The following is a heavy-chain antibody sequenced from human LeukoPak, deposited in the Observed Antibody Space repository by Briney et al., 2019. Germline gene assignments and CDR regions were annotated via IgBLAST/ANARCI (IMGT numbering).Heavy chain of an antibody. V-gene: IGHV1-18*01. CDR3: ARYCSSTSCYTRGTLDY. J-gene: IGHJ4*02. D-gene: IGHD2-2*02. Sequence: ASVKVSCKASGYTFTSYGISWVRQAPGQGLEWMGWISAYNGNTNYAQKLQGRVTMTTDTSTSTAYMELRSLRSDDTAVYCCARYCSSTSCYTRGTLDYWGQGTLVTVSS. CDR1: GYTFTSYG. CDR2: ISAYNGNT.